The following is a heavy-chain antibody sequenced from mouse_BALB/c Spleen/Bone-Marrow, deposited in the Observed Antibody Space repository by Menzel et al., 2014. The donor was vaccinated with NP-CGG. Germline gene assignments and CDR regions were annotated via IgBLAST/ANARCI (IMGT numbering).Heavy chain of an antibody. CDR1: GFNIKDTY. J-gene: IGHJ2*01. CDR2: IDPATGTT. Sequence: VQLQQSGAALVKPGASVRLSCTASGFNIKDTYMHWVKQRPEQGLEWLGRIDPATGTTQYDPKFQGKATITADTSSNTAYLQLSSLTSEDTAVYYCARYRLGTYFDYGGQGTTLTVSS. V-gene: IGHV14-3*02. CDR3: ARYRLGTYFDY. D-gene: IGHD2-14*01.